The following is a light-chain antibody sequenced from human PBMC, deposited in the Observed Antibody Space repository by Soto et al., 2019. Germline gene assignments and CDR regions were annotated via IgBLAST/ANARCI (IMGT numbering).Light chain of an antibody. CDR3: QQYNTYSA. CDR1: QSVSNW. V-gene: IGKV1-5*01. Sequence: DIQMTQSPSTLSASVGDRVTITCRASQSVSNWLAWYQQKRGKAPELLIYDASSLKSGVPSRFSGSGSGTEFTLTISSLQHDDFANYYCQQYNTYSAFGQGTKVEIK. J-gene: IGKJ1*01. CDR2: DAS.